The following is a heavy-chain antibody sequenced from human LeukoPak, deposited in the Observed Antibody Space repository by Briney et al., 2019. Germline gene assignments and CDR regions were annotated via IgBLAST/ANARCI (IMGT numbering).Heavy chain of an antibody. V-gene: IGHV3-49*04. Sequence: GGSLRLSCTASGFTFGDYDMSWVRQAPGKGLEWVGFIRSKAYGGTAEYAASVKGRLSISRDDSKSIAYLQMNSLKSEDTAVYYCTRVQVVVGAMAAFDIWGQGTMVTVSS. CDR1: GFTFGDYD. CDR3: TRVQVVVGAMAAFDI. CDR2: IRSKAYGGTA. D-gene: IGHD2-15*01. J-gene: IGHJ3*02.